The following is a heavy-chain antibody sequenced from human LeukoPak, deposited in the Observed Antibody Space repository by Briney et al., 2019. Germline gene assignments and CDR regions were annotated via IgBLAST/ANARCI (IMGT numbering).Heavy chain of an antibody. CDR3: ARIMGDYNILTGLYLNYNFDY. CDR1: GGSFSGYY. CDR2: INHSGST. V-gene: IGHV4-34*01. J-gene: IGHJ4*02. D-gene: IGHD3-9*01. Sequence: PSETLSLTCAVYGGSFSGYYWSWIRQPPGKGLEWIGEINHSGSTHYNPSLKSRVTMSVDTSKNQVSLKLRSGTAADTAVYYCARIMGDYNILTGLYLNYNFDYWGQGTLVTVSS.